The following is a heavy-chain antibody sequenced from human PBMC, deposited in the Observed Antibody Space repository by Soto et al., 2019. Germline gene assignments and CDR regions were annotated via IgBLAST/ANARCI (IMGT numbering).Heavy chain of an antibody. Sequence: PSETLSLTCAVYGGSSSGYYWSWIRQPPGKGLEWIGEINHSGSTNYNPSLKSRVTISVDTSKNQFSLKLSSVTAADTAVYYCARGVATVVTSYFDYWGQGTLVTVS. V-gene: IGHV4-34*01. CDR3: ARGVATVVTSYFDY. CDR2: INHSGST. D-gene: IGHD5-12*01. CDR1: GGSSSGYY. J-gene: IGHJ4*02.